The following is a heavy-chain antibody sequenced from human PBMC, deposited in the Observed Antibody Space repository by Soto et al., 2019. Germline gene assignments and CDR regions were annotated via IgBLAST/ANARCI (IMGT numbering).Heavy chain of an antibody. CDR2: ISNSGGT. Sequence: SETLSLTCTVSGDSISSYYWSWIRQPPGKGLEWIGYISNSGGTNSNPSLESRVTISVDTSKNQFSLRLTSVTAGDTAVYFCARGRINVGAQAIDCWGQGTLVTVSS. J-gene: IGHJ4*02. CDR3: ARGRINVGAQAIDC. CDR1: GDSISSYY. D-gene: IGHD1-26*01. V-gene: IGHV4-59*01.